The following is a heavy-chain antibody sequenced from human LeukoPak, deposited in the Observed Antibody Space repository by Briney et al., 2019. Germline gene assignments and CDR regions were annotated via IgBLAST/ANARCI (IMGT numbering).Heavy chain of an antibody. Sequence: ASVRVSCKASGYTFTGHYMHWVRQAPGQGLEWMGWINPNSGGTNYAQRFQGRVTMTRDTSISTAYMDLSRLRSDDTAVYYCARGPGIGITIFGVVSPWGQGTLVTVSS. CDR1: GYTFTGHY. J-gene: IGHJ5*02. D-gene: IGHD3-3*01. CDR3: ARGPGIGITIFGVVSP. V-gene: IGHV1-2*02. CDR2: INPNSGGT.